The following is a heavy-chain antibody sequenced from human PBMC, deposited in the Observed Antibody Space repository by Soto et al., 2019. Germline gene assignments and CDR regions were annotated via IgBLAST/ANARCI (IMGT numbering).Heavy chain of an antibody. CDR1: GYTFTSYD. CDR3: ARAQDNYYDSSGPSTGYYY. V-gene: IGHV1-8*01. Sequence: GASVKVSCKASGYTFTSYDINWVRQATGQGLEWMGWMNPNSGNTGYAQKFQGRVTMTRNTSISTAYMELSSLRSEDTAVYYCARAQDNYYDSSGPSTGYYYWGQRTLVTVSS. J-gene: IGHJ4*02. D-gene: IGHD3-22*01. CDR2: MNPNSGNT.